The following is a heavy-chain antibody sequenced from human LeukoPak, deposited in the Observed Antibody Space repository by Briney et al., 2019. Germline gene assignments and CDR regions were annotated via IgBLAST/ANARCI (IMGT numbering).Heavy chain of an antibody. D-gene: IGHD4-17*01. CDR2: FYSDGST. V-gene: IGHV3-53*01. J-gene: IGHJ4*02. CDR1: GFTFSTYS. Sequence: GGSLRLSCAASGFTFSTYSMSWVRQAPGKGLEWVSAFYSDGSTYYVDSVKGRFIISRDDSKNTVYLQMNSLRVEDTAIYYCARAMTRVTTFDSWGQGTLVTVSS. CDR3: ARAMTRVTTFDS.